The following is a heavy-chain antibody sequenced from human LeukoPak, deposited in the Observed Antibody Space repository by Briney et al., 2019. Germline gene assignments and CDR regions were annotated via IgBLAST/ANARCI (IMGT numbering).Heavy chain of an antibody. CDR2: ISSSGSTI. V-gene: IGHV3-48*03. Sequence: GGSLRLSCAASGFTFSSYEMNWVRQAPRKGLEWVSYISSSGSTIYYADSVKGRFTISRDNAKNSLYLQMNSLRAEDTAVYYCARDGDSYGRMFDYWGQGTLVTVSS. D-gene: IGHD5-18*01. J-gene: IGHJ4*02. CDR1: GFTFSSYE. CDR3: ARDGDSYGRMFDY.